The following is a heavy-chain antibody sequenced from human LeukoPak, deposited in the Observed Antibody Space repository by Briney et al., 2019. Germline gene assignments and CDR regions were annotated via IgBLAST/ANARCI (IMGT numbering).Heavy chain of an antibody. D-gene: IGHD6-6*01. Sequence: ASVKVSCKASGGTFSSYAINWVRQATGQGLEWMGWMNPNSGNTGYAQKFQGRVTMTRNTPISTAYMELSSLRSEDTAVYYCARGRYSSSINSMDVWGQGTTVTVSS. J-gene: IGHJ6*02. V-gene: IGHV1-8*02. CDR3: ARGRYSSSINSMDV. CDR2: MNPNSGNT. CDR1: GGTFSSYA.